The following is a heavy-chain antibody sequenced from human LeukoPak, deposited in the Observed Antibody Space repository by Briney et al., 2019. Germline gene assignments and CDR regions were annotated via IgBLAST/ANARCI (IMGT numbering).Heavy chain of an antibody. V-gene: IGHV3-66*02. J-gene: IGHJ4*02. CDR3: AKLVVPNHY. Sequence: GGSLRLSCAASGFTVSGNYMSWVRQAPGKGLEWVSVIYSSDNTYYIDSVKGRFTISRDNSKNTLYLQMNSLGAEDTAVYYCAKLVVPNHYWGQGTLVTVSS. CDR1: GFTVSGNY. CDR2: IYSSDNT. D-gene: IGHD2-2*01.